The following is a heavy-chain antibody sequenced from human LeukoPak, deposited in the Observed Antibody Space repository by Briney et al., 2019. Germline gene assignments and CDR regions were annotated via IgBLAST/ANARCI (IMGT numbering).Heavy chain of an antibody. J-gene: IGHJ4*02. CDR3: VKDFGRVRGTPDS. Sequence: PGGSLRLSCSASGFVFSIDTMYWVRQAPGKGPEYVSTISGSGNGGSIYYADSVKGRFTISRDDSKSIVYLQMNGLRSEDTAVYYCVKDFGRVRGTPDSWGQGTLVTVSS. V-gene: IGHV3-64D*06. D-gene: IGHD2/OR15-2a*01. CDR1: GFVFSIDT. CDR2: ISGSGNGGSI.